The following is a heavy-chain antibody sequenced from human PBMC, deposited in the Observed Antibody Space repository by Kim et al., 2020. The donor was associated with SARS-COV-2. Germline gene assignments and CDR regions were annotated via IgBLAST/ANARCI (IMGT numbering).Heavy chain of an antibody. Sequence: GGSLRLSCAASGFTFSSYEMNWVRQAPGKGLEWVSYISSSGSTIYYADSVKGRFTISRDNAKNSLYLQMNSLRAEDTAVYYCAREWYGDYGKGDYWGQGTLVTVSS. D-gene: IGHD4-17*01. CDR1: GFTFSSYE. CDR3: AREWYGDYGKGDY. CDR2: ISSSGSTI. V-gene: IGHV3-48*03. J-gene: IGHJ4*02.